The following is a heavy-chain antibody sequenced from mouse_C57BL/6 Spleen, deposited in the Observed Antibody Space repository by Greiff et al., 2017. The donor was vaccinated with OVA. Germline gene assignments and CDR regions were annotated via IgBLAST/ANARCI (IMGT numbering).Heavy chain of an antibody. CDR2: IDPSDSYT. J-gene: IGHJ2*01. V-gene: IGHV1-69*01. CDR1: GYTFTSYW. CDR3: ALAYYSNYYFDY. D-gene: IGHD2-5*01. Sequence: VQLQESGAELVMPGASVKLSCKASGYTFTSYWMHWVKQRPGQGLEWIGEIDPSDSYTNYNQKFKGKSTLTVDKSSSTAYMQLSSLTSEDSAVYYCALAYYSNYYFDYWGQGTTLTVSS.